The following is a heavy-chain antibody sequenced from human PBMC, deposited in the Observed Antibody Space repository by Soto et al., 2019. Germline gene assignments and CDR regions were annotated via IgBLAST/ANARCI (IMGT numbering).Heavy chain of an antibody. Sequence: GASVKVSCKASGGTFSSYAISWVRQAPGQGLEWMGGIIPIFGTANYAQKFQGRVTITADESTSTAYMELSSLRSEDTAVYYCARGLYCSGGSCNYYYGMDVWGQGTTVTVSS. D-gene: IGHD2-15*01. CDR2: IIPIFGTA. V-gene: IGHV1-69*13. J-gene: IGHJ6*02. CDR1: GGTFSSYA. CDR3: ARGLYCSGGSCNYYYGMDV.